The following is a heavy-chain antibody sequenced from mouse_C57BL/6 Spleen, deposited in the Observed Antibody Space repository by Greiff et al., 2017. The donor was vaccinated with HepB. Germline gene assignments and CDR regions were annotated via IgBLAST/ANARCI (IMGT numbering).Heavy chain of an antibody. CDR1: GFNIKDDY. J-gene: IGHJ3*01. D-gene: IGHD2-2*01. CDR3: TTLHGYPFAY. Sequence: VQLQQSGAELVRPGASVKLSCTASGFNIKDDYMHWVKQRPEQGLEWIGWIDPENGDTEYASKFQGKATITADTSSNTAYLQLSSLTSVDTAVYYCTTLHGYPFAYWGQGTLVTVSA. V-gene: IGHV14-4*01. CDR2: IDPENGDT.